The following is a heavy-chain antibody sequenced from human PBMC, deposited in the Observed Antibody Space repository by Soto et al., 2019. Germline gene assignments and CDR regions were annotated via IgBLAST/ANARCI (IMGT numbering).Heavy chain of an antibody. CDR2: IIPIFGTA. Sequence: SVKVSCKASGSTFSSYAISWVRQAPGQGLEWMGGIIPIFGTANYAQKFQGRVKITADESTSTAYMEPGSLRSEETAVYYCARQRASRVPTLRYFDWYHGGYYYYYGMDVWGQGTTVTVSS. D-gene: IGHD3-9*01. CDR3: ARQRASRVPTLRYFDWYHGGYYYYYGMDV. CDR1: GSTFSSYA. V-gene: IGHV1-69*13. J-gene: IGHJ6*02.